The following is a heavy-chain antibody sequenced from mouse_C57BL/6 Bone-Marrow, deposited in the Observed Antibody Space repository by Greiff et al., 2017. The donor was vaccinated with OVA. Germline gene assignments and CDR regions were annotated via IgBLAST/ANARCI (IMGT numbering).Heavy chain of an antibody. V-gene: IGHV1-50*01. Sequence: QVQLQQPGAELVKPGASVKLSCKASGYTFTSYWMQWVKQRPGQGLEWIGEIDPSDSYTNYNQKFKGKATLTVDTSSSTAYMQLSSLTSEDSAVYYCARPYGYDPFAYWGQGTLVTVSA. CDR3: ARPYGYDPFAY. CDR2: IDPSDSYT. J-gene: IGHJ3*01. CDR1: GYTFTSYW. D-gene: IGHD2-2*01.